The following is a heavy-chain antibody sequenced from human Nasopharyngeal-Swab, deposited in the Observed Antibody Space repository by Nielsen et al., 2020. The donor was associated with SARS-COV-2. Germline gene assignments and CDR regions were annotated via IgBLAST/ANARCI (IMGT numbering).Heavy chain of an antibody. Sequence: WIRQPPGKGLEWIGEIYHSGSTNYNPSLKSRLAMSVDKSKNQFTLRLSSVTAADTAVYYCARENRDYDYDIDVWGQGTTVTVSS. D-gene: IGHD1-14*01. V-gene: IGHV4-4*02. J-gene: IGHJ6*02. CDR3: ARENRDYDYDIDV. CDR2: IYHSGST.